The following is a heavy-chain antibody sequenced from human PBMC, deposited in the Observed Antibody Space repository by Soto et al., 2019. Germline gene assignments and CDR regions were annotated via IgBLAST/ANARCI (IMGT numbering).Heavy chain of an antibody. J-gene: IGHJ6*03. CDR1: GYTFTSYD. CDR3: ARGGRIAARRDYYYYYMDV. V-gene: IGHV1-8*01. CDR2: MNPNSGNT. Sequence: ASVKVSCKASGYTFTSYDINWVRQATGQGLEWMGWMNPNSGNTGYAQKFQGRVTMTRNTSISTAYMELSSLRSEDTAVYYCARGGRIAARRDYYYYYMDVWGKGTTVTVSS. D-gene: IGHD6-6*01.